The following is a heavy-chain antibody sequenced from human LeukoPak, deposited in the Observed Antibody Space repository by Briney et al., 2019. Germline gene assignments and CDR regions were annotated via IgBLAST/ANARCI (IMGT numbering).Heavy chain of an antibody. CDR3: AKDLGYRRSWSDY. CDR2: ISWNSGSI. D-gene: IGHD6-13*01. CDR1: GFTFDDYA. V-gene: IGHV3-9*01. Sequence: GRSLRLSCAASGFTFDDYAMHWVRQAPGKGLEWVSGISWNSGSIGYADSVKGRFTISRDKAKNSLYLQMNSLRAEDTALYYCAKDLGYRRSWSDYWGQGTLVTVSS. J-gene: IGHJ4*02.